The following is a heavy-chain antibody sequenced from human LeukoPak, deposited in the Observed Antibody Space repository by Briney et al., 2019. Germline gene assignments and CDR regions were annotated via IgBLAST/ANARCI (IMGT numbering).Heavy chain of an antibody. D-gene: IGHD5-24*01. CDR1: GFTFSSYS. J-gene: IGHJ4*02. Sequence: PGGSLRLSCAASGFTFSSYSMNWVRQAPGKGLEWVSSISSSSSYIYYADSVKGRFTISRDNAKNSLYLQMNSLRAEDTAVYYCAREFIGDGYNYFDYWGQGTLVTVSS. CDR3: AREFIGDGYNYFDY. CDR2: ISSSSSYI. V-gene: IGHV3-21*01.